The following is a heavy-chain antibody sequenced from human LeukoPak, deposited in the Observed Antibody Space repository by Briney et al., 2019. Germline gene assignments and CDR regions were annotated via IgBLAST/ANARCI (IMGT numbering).Heavy chain of an antibody. CDR3: AKGRLRELNDC. CDR1: GFTFSTFV. J-gene: IGHJ4*02. Sequence: GGSLRLSCAASGFTFSTFVMTWVRQGPGKGLEGVSSIGESGGNTYYADSVKGRFTIFRDNSKNTLYLQINSLRDEDTAVHYCAKGRLRELNDCWGQGTLVTVSS. CDR2: IGESGGNT. V-gene: IGHV3-23*01. D-gene: IGHD1-7*01.